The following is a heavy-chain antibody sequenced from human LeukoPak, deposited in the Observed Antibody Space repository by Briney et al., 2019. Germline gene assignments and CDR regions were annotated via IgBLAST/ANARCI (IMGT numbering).Heavy chain of an antibody. V-gene: IGHV1-69*13. D-gene: IGHD3-10*01. Sequence: ASVKASCKASGGTFSSYAISWVRQAPGQGLEWMGGIIPIFGTANYAQKFQGRVTITADESTSTAYMELSSLRAEDTAVYYCARAGQEWFGDLGFDYWGQGTLVTVSS. CDR2: IIPIFGTA. CDR3: ARAGQEWFGDLGFDY. J-gene: IGHJ4*02. CDR1: GGTFSSYA.